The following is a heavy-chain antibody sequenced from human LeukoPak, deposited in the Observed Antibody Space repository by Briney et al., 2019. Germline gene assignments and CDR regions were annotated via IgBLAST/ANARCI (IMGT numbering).Heavy chain of an antibody. J-gene: IGHJ6*02. CDR1: GGTFSSYA. V-gene: IGHV1-69*04. CDR3: AREASSGYHPYYYYYGMDV. D-gene: IGHD3-22*01. CDR2: IIPIFGIA. Sequence: SVKVSCKASGGTFSSYAISWVRQAPGQGLEWMGRIIPIFGIANYAQKFQGRVTITADKSTSTAYMELSSLRSEDTAVYYCAREASSGYHPYYYYYGMDVWGQGTTVTVSS.